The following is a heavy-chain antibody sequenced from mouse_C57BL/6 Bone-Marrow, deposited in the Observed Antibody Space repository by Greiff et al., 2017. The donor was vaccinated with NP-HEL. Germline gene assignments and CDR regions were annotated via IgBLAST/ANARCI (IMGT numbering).Heavy chain of an antibody. V-gene: IGHV5-9*01. CDR3: ARHRVTTGFAY. D-gene: IGHD2-2*01. J-gene: IGHJ3*01. CDR2: ISGGGGNN. CDR1: GFTFSSYT. Sequence: EVQVVESGGGLVKPGGSLKLSCAASGFTFSSYTMSRVRQTPEKRLEWVATISGGGGNNYYPDSVKGRFTISRDNAKNTLYLQMSSLRSEDTALYYCARHRVTTGFAYWGQGTLVTVSA.